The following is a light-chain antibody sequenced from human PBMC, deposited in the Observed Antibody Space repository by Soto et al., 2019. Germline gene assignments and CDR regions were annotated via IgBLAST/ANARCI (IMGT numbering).Light chain of an antibody. J-gene: IGKJ1*01. CDR1: RSVSTN. V-gene: IGKV3-15*01. Sequence: VMTQSPAILSVSPWERATLSCRASRSVSTNLAWYQQKLGQAPRLRIYGASTRAAGIPARFSGSGSGTEFTLTISSLQSEDFAIYYCQQYNNWPRTFGQGTKVDIK. CDR3: QQYNNWPRT. CDR2: GAS.